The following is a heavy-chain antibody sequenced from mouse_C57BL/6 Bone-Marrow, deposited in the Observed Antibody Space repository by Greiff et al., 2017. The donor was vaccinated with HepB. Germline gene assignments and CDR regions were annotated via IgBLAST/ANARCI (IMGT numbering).Heavy chain of an antibody. Sequence: QVHVKQPGAELVRPGSSVKLSCKASGYTFTSYWMDWVKQRPGQGLEWIGNIYPSDSETHYNQKFKDKATLTVDKSSSAAYMQLSSLTSEDSAVYYCARNSNPYYYAMDYWGQGTSVTVSS. CDR1: GYTFTSYW. D-gene: IGHD2-5*01. J-gene: IGHJ4*01. CDR3: ARNSNPYYYAMDY. CDR2: IYPSDSET. V-gene: IGHV1-61*01.